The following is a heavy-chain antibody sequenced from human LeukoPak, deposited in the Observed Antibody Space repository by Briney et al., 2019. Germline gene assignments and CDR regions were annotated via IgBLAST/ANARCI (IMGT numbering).Heavy chain of an antibody. J-gene: IGHJ4*02. CDR2: ISAYNGNT. CDR3: ARDRRRYSSSPGSLDY. Sequence: ASVKVSCKASGYTFTSYGISWVRQAPGQGLEWMGWISAYNGNTNYAQKLHGRVTMTTDTSTSTAYMELRSLRSDEPAVYYCARDRRRYSSSPGSLDYWGQGTLVTVSS. D-gene: IGHD6-6*01. CDR1: GYTFTSYG. V-gene: IGHV1-18*01.